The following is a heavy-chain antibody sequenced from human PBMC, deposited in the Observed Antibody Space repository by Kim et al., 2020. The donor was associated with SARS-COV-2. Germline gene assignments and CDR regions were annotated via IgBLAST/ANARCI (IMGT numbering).Heavy chain of an antibody. V-gene: IGHV1-69*04. CDR1: GGTFSSYA. Sequence: SVKVSCKASGGTFSSYAISWVRQAPGQGLEWMGRIIPILGIANYAQKFQGRVTITADKSTSTAYMELSSLRSEDTAVYYCVRVPGIAVAGTDPDFYYYYGMDVWGQGTTVTVSS. CDR3: VRVPGIAVAGTDPDFYYYYGMDV. D-gene: IGHD6-19*01. CDR2: IIPILGIA. J-gene: IGHJ6*02.